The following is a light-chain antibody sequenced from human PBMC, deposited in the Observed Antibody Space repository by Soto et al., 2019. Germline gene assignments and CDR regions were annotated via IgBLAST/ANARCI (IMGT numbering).Light chain of an antibody. V-gene: IGKV1-33*01. CDR3: QQYDSVPIT. Sequence: DIQMTQFPPSLSASEGDRVTITCQANQDIKKYLNWYQQKPGKAPKLLIYDASNLEAGVPSRFTGRGTGTDFSFTISNLQTEDTATYFCQQYDSVPITFGQGTRLEIK. CDR2: DAS. J-gene: IGKJ5*01. CDR1: QDIKKY.